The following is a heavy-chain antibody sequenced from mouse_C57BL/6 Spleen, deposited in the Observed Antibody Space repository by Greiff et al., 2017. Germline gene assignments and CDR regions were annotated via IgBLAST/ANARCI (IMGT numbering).Heavy chain of an antibody. CDR3: AKHAYYSNDWYFDV. CDR2: IYPRDGST. Sequence: VQLQQSDAELVKPGASVTISCKASGYTFTDHTIHWMKQRPEQGLEWIGYIYPRDGSTKYNEKFKGKATLTADKSSSTAYMQLNSLTSEDSAVYFGAKHAYYSNDWYFDVWGTGTTLTVSS. V-gene: IGHV1-78*01. CDR1: GYTFTDHT. D-gene: IGHD2-5*01. J-gene: IGHJ1*03.